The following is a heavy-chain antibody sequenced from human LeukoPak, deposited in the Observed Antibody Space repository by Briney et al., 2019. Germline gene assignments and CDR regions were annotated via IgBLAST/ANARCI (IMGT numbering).Heavy chain of an antibody. CDR2: IRYDGSNK. J-gene: IGHJ4*02. Sequence: GGSLRLSCAASGFTFSSYGMHWVRQAPGKGREWVAFIRYDGSNKYYADSVKGRFTISRDNSKNTLYLQMNSLRAEDTAVYYCAKEQARLFDYWGQGTQVTVSS. CDR1: GFTFSSYG. CDR3: AKEQARLFDY. V-gene: IGHV3-30*02. D-gene: IGHD6-6*01.